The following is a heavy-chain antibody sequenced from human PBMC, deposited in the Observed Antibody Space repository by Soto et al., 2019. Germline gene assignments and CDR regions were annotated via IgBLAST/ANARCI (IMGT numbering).Heavy chain of an antibody. D-gene: IGHD3-10*01. CDR3: ARDFVVLLAGSGSPGGDAFDI. CDR2: IIPIFGTA. CDR1: GGTFSSYA. J-gene: IGHJ3*02. V-gene: IGHV1-69*13. Sequence: GASVKVSCKASGGTFSSYAISWVRQAPGQGLEWMGGIIPIFGTANYAQKFQGRVTITADESTSTAYMELSSLRSEDTAVYYCARDFVVLLAGSGSPGGDAFDIWGQGTMVTVSS.